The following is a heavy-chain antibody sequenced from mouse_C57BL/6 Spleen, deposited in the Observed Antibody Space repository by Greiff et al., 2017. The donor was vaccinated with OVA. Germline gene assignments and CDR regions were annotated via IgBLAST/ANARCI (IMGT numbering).Heavy chain of an antibody. CDR3: ARFFNWDGAMDY. J-gene: IGHJ4*01. CDR2: ISSGSSTI. Sequence: EVHLVEPGGGLVKPGGSLKLSCAASGFTFSDYGMHWVRQAPEKGLEWVAYISSGSSTIYYADTVKGRFTISRDNAKNTLFLQMTSLRSEDTAMYYCARFFNWDGAMDYWGQGTSVTVSS. D-gene: IGHD4-1*02. V-gene: IGHV5-17*01. CDR1: GFTFSDYG.